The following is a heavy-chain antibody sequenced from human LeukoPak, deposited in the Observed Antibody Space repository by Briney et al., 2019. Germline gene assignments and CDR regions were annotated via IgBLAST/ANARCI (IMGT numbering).Heavy chain of an antibody. CDR2: ISSDGSNK. CDR1: GFTFSSFA. Sequence: GGTLRLSCAASGFTFSSFAIHWVRQAPGKGLEWVAVISSDGSNKYYPDSVKGRFTISRDNSKNTLYLQVNSLSSEDTAVYYCARDGSGTYSYYMDVWGKGTTVTVSS. J-gene: IGHJ6*03. V-gene: IGHV3-30-3*01. CDR3: ARDGSGTYSYYMDV. D-gene: IGHD3-10*01.